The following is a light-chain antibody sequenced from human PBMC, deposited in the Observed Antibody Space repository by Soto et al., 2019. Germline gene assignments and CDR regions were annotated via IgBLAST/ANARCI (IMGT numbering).Light chain of an antibody. V-gene: IGKV3-15*01. CDR1: QGVTTN. Sequence: EIVMTQSPASLSVSPGERVTLSCRAGQGVTTNFAWYQQKSGQSPRLLIYDVSTRATGVPARFSGTGSETDFTPPISGLQSEDSAVYFCQQYNNWPFSFGQGTRREIK. CDR3: QQYNNWPFS. CDR2: DVS. J-gene: IGKJ5*01.